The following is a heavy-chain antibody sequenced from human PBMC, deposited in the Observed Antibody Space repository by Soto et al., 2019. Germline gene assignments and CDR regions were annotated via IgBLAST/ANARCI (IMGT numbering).Heavy chain of an antibody. Sequence: ASVKVSCKASGGTFSSYTISWVRQAPGQGLEWMGRIIPILGIANYAQKFQGRVTITADKSTSTAYMELSSLRSEDTAVYYCARVTLSGYGDYGGYFDYWGQGTLVTVSS. D-gene: IGHD4-17*01. CDR3: ARVTLSGYGDYGGYFDY. CDR2: IIPILGIA. CDR1: GGTFSSYT. V-gene: IGHV1-69*02. J-gene: IGHJ4*02.